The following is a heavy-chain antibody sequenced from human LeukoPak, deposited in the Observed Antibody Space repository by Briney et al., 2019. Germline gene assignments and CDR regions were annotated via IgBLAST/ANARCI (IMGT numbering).Heavy chain of an antibody. V-gene: IGHV3-23*01. Sequence: GGSLRLSCAVSGITLSNYGMTWVRQAPGKGLEWVAGISDTGGRTNYADSVKGRFTISRDNPKNTLYLQMNSLRAEDTAVYFCAKRGVVIRVILVGFHKEAYYFDSWGQGALVAVSS. CDR2: ISDTGGRT. J-gene: IGHJ4*02. CDR3: AKRGVVIRVILVGFHKEAYYFDS. D-gene: IGHD3-22*01. CDR1: GITLSNYG.